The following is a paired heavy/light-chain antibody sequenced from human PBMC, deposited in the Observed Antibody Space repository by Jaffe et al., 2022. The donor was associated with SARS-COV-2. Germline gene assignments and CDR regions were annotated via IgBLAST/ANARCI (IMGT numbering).Light chain of an antibody. CDR2: DAS. Sequence: DIQMTQSPSSLSASVGDRVTITCQASQDISNYLNWYQQKPGKAPKLLIYDASNLETGVPSRFSGSGSGTDFTFTISSLQPEDIATYYCQQYDNLSFTFGPGTKVDIK. CDR3: QQYDNLSFT. J-gene: IGKJ3*01. CDR1: QDISNY. V-gene: IGKV1-33*01.
Heavy chain of an antibody. CDR3: TTDRLLLWFGELSKDFDY. CDR1: GFTFSNAW. V-gene: IGHV3-15*01. CDR2: IKSKTDGGTT. D-gene: IGHD3-10*01. J-gene: IGHJ4*02. Sequence: EVQLVESGGGLVKPGGSLRLSCAASGFTFSNAWMSWVRQAPGKGLEWVGRIKSKTDGGTTDYAAPVKGRFTISRDDSKNTLYLQMNSLKTEDTAVYYCTTDRLLLWFGELSKDFDYWGQGTLVTVSS.